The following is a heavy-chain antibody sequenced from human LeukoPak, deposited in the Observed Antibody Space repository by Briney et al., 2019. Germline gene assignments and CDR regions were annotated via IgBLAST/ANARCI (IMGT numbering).Heavy chain of an antibody. CDR2: IKSKTDGGTT. D-gene: IGHD3-3*01. CDR1: GFTFSNAW. V-gene: IGHV3-15*01. J-gene: IGHJ4*02. Sequence: KTGGSLRLSCAASGFTFSNAWMSRVRQAPGKGLEWVGRIKSKTDGGTTDYAAPVKGRFTISRDDSKNTLYLQMNSLKTEDTAVYYCTTDWDTYYDFWSGYPPLDYWGQGTLVTVSS. CDR3: TTDWDTYYDFWSGYPPLDY.